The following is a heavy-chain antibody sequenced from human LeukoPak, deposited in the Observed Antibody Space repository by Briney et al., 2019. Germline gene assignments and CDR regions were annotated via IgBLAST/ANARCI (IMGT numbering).Heavy chain of an antibody. D-gene: IGHD3-22*01. V-gene: IGHV1-24*01. Sequence: ASVKVSCKASGYTFTGYYMHWVRQAPGKGLEWMGGFDPEDGETIYAQKFQGRVTMTEDTSTDTAYMELSSLRSEDTAVYYCATSSPFLYYDSSGYRAEYFQHWGQGTLVTVSS. CDR1: GYTFTGYY. CDR3: ATSSPFLYYDSSGYRAEYFQH. CDR2: FDPEDGET. J-gene: IGHJ1*01.